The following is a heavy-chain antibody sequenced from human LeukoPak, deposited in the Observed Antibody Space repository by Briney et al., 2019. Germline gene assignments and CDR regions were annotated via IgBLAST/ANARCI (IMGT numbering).Heavy chain of an antibody. CDR2: ISWNSGSI. Sequence: GGSLRLSCAASGFTFDDYAMHWVRQAPGKGLEWVSGISWNSGSIGYADSVKGRFTISRDNAKNSLYLQMNSLGAEDTALYYCAKDIADSSGFDYWGQGTLVTVSS. J-gene: IGHJ4*02. CDR3: AKDIADSSGFDY. D-gene: IGHD3-22*01. V-gene: IGHV3-9*01. CDR1: GFTFDDYA.